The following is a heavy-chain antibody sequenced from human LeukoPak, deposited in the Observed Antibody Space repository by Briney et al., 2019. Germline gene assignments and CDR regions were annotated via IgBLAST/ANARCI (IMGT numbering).Heavy chain of an antibody. CDR2: IIPILGIA. D-gene: IGHD5/OR15-5a*01. CDR1: GYTFTTYG. CDR3: AIPSLSTALDY. Sequence: SVKVSCKASGYTFTTYGISWVRQAPGQGLEWMGRIIPILGIANYAQKFQGRVTITADKSTSTAYMELSSLRSEDTAVYYCAIPSLSTALDYWGQGTLVTVSS. V-gene: IGHV1-69*04. J-gene: IGHJ4*02.